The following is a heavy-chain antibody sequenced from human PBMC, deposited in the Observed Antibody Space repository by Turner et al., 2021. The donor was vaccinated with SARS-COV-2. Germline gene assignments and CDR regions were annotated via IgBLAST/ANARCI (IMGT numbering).Heavy chain of an antibody. Sequence: QFKLVESGRGVAQPGRSLRLSCAASGFTFTSYAMHWVRQAPGKGLEWVAVISYDGSKKYYADSVRGRFTISRDNSKNTLYLQMNSLRAEDTAVYYCARTTSGYYFDDFDIWGQGTMVTVS. CDR3: ARTTSGYYFDDFDI. D-gene: IGHD3-22*01. J-gene: IGHJ3*02. CDR1: GFTFTSYA. V-gene: IGHV3-30-3*01. CDR2: ISYDGSKK.